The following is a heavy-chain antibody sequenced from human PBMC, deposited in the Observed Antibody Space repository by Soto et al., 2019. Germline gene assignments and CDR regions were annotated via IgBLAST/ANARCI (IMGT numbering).Heavy chain of an antibody. CDR3: TSPTANYNWNPNY. V-gene: IGHV3-49*03. D-gene: IGHD1-20*01. CDR2: IRSKAYGGTT. Sequence: HPGGSLRLSCTASGFTFGDYAMSWFRQAPGKGLEWVGFIRSKAYGGTTEYAASVKGRFTISRDDSKSIAYLQMNSLKTEDTAVYYCTSPTANYNWNPNYWGQGTLVTVSS. J-gene: IGHJ4*02. CDR1: GFTFGDYA.